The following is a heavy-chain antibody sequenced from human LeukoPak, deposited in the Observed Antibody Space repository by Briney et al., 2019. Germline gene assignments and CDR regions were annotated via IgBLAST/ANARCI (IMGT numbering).Heavy chain of an antibody. V-gene: IGHV1-69*04. CDR3: ARTPLGSSVVRGFDY. D-gene: IGHD6-19*01. CDR2: IIPILGIA. Sequence: ASVKVSCKASGGTFSSYAISWVRQAPGQGLEWMGRIIPILGIANYAQKSQGRVTITADKSTSTAYMELSSLRSEDTAVYYCARTPLGSSVVRGFDYWGQGTLVTVSS. CDR1: GGTFSSYA. J-gene: IGHJ4*02.